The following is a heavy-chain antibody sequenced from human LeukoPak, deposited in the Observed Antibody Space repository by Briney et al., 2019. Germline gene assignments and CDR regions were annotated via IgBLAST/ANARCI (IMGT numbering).Heavy chain of an antibody. CDR3: ARMVMMRGPKDYYDYMDV. Sequence: SEALSLTCTVSCGSISSFYWSWIRQPPGKGLECIGNIYYSGSTNYNPSLKSRVTISIDTSKNQFSPKLSAVTAADTAVYYCARMVMMRGPKDYYDYMDVWGKGTTVSISS. D-gene: IGHD2-21*01. J-gene: IGHJ6*03. CDR1: CGSISSFY. CDR2: IYYSGST. V-gene: IGHV4-59*01.